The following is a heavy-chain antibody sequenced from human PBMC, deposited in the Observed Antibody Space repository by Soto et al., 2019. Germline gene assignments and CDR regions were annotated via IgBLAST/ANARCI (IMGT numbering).Heavy chain of an antibody. J-gene: IGHJ5*02. V-gene: IGHV4-4*07. CDR1: GGSVRTYY. Sequence: SETLSLTCSVSGGSVRTYYWSWIRQPAGKGLEWIGRIYSTGSGNYNPSLRSRVTMSVDASSNQISLRLSSVTAADTAVYYCARDEYYDSNNWFDPWGQGTLVTVSS. D-gene: IGHD3-16*01. CDR3: ARDEYYDSNNWFDP. CDR2: IYSTGSG.